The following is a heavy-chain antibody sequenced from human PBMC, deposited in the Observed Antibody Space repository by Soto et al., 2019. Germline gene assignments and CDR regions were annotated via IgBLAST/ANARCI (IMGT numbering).Heavy chain of an antibody. V-gene: IGHV1-3*01. J-gene: IGHJ4*02. CDR2: INAGNGHT. CDR1: GGSFSSYT. Sequence: GASVKVSSEASGGSFSSYTISWVRHAPGQRLEWMGWINAGNGHTKYSQNFQGRVTITRDTSASTAYMELSSLISEDAAVYYCARAICTMARGAYYFEYWGQGTLVT. D-gene: IGHD3-10*01. CDR3: ARAICTMARGAYYFEY.